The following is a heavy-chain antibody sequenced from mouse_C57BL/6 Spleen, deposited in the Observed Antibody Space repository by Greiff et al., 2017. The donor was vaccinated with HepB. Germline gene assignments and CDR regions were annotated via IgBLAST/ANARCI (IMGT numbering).Heavy chain of an antibody. J-gene: IGHJ3*01. V-gene: IGHV1-72*01. Sequence: QVQLQQPGAELVKPGASVKLSCKASGYTFTSYWMHWVKQRPGRGLEWSGRIDPNSGGTKYNEKFKSKATLTVDKPSSTAYMQLSSLTSEDSAVYYCARGYYGSSYDWFAYWGQGTLVTVSA. D-gene: IGHD1-1*01. CDR2: IDPNSGGT. CDR3: ARGYYGSSYDWFAY. CDR1: GYTFTSYW.